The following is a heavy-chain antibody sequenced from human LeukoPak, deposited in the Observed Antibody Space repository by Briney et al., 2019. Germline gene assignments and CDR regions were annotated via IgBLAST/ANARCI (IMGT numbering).Heavy chain of an antibody. Sequence: SVKVSCKASGGTFSSYAISWVRQAPGQGLEWMGRIIPIFGIANYAQTFQGRVTLTADKSTSTAYMELSSLRSEDTAVYYCASSRDVLTGVFDYWGQGTLVTVAS. D-gene: IGHD2-21*02. CDR1: GGTFSSYA. J-gene: IGHJ4*02. CDR3: ASSRDVLTGVFDY. CDR2: IIPIFGIA. V-gene: IGHV1-69*04.